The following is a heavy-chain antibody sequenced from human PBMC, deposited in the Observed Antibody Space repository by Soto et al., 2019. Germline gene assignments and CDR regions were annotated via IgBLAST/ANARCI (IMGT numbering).Heavy chain of an antibody. V-gene: IGHV4-4*02. CDR1: GGSIRSNNR. CDR3: VRVYSGSYSDS. D-gene: IGHD1-26*01. J-gene: IGHJ4*02. Sequence: QVQLQESGPGLVKPSGTLSLTCAVSGGSIRSNNRWSWVRQPPGKGLEWIGEIFHSGSTNYNPSLKXXVTISVDKSKNQFSLRLSSVTAADTAVYYCVRVYSGSYSDSWGQGTLVTVSS. CDR2: IFHSGST.